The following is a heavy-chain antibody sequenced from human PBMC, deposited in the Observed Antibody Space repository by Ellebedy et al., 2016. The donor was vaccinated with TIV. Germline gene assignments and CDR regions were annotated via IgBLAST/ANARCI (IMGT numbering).Heavy chain of an antibody. J-gene: IGHJ4*02. CDR3: ARVKMATSYYFDY. D-gene: IGHD5-24*01. V-gene: IGHV1-2*04. CDR2: INPNSGGT. CDR1: GYTFTGYY. Sequence: ASVKVSCXASGYTFTGYYMHWVRQAPGQGLEWMGWINPNSGGTNYAQKFQGWVTMTRDTSISTAYMELSRLRSDDTAVYYCARVKMATSYYFDYWGQGTLVTVSS.